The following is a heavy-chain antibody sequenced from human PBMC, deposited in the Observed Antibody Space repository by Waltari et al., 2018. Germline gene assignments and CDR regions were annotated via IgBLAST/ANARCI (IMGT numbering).Heavy chain of an antibody. CDR3: ARSRRSYHSDY. CDR1: GYTFTGYY. V-gene: IGHV1-2*02. CDR2: INPNRGGT. J-gene: IGHJ4*02. D-gene: IGHD1-26*01. Sequence: QVQLVQSGAEVKKPGASVKVSCKASGYTFTGYYMHWVRQAPGQGLEWMGWINPNRGGTNYAQKFQGRVTMTRDTSISTAYMELSRLRSDDTAVYYCARSRRSYHSDYWGQGTLVTVSS.